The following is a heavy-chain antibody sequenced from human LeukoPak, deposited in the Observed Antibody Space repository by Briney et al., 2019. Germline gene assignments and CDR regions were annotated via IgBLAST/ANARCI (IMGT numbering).Heavy chain of an antibody. CDR2: IYSGGST. Sequence: PGGSLRLSCAASGFTVSSNYMSWVRQAPGKGLEWVSVIYSGGSTYYADSVKGRFTISRDNSKNTLYLQMNSLRAEDTAVYYCARLISGSPTFFDYWGQGTLVTASS. D-gene: IGHD2/OR15-2a*01. CDR3: ARLISGSPTFFDY. V-gene: IGHV3-66*01. J-gene: IGHJ4*02. CDR1: GFTVSSNY.